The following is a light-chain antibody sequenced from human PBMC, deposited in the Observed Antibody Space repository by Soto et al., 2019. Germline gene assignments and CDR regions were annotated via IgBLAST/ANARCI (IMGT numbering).Light chain of an antibody. J-gene: IGKJ4*02. V-gene: IGKV1-27*01. CDR3: QNYNSAPLT. Sequence: DVQMTQSPSSLSAFVGDRVTITCRASQGIAPYLAWFQQKPGKVPKLLIDATSTLQSGVPSRFSASGSGTDFTLTINCLQPEDVGTYYCQNYNSAPLTFGGGTKVEIK. CDR1: QGIAPY. CDR2: ATS.